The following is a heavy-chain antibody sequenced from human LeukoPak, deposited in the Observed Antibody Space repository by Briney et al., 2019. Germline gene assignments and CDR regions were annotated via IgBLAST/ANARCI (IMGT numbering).Heavy chain of an antibody. CDR1: GFTFSSYS. Sequence: GGSLRLSCAASGFTFSSYSMNWVRQAPGKGLEWVSYISSSGNTIDYADSVKGRFAISRDNAKNSLYLQMVSLRAEDTAVYYCARLRGYSYGYGDYWGQGTLVTVSS. CDR2: ISSSGNTI. J-gene: IGHJ4*02. D-gene: IGHD5-18*01. V-gene: IGHV3-48*04. CDR3: ARLRGYSYGYGDY.